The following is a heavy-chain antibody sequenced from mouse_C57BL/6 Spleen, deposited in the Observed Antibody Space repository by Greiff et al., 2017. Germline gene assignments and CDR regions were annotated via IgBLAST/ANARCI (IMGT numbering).Heavy chain of an antibody. CDR3: ARRGSYYYDAMDY. J-gene: IGHJ4*01. V-gene: IGHV1-55*01. Sequence: VQLQQPGAELVKPGASVKMSCKASGYTFTSYWITWVKQRPGQGLEWIGDIYPGSGSTNYNEKFKSKATLTVDTSSSTAYMQLSSLTSEDSAVYYCARRGSYYYDAMDYWGQGTSVTVSS. CDR1: GYTFTSYW. D-gene: IGHD1-1*01. CDR2: IYPGSGST.